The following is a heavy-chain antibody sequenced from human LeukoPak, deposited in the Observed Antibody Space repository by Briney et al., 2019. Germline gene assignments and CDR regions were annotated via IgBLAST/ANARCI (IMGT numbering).Heavy chain of an antibody. D-gene: IGHD6-13*01. CDR2: INPSGGST. CDR1: GYTFTSYY. V-gene: IGHV1-46*01. Sequence: GASVKVSCKASGYTFTSYYMHWVRQAPGQGLEWMGIINPSGGSTSYAQKFQGRVTMTRDMSTSTVYMELSSLRSDDTAVYYCARAKVSSWPTPYEIFDYWGQGTLVTVSS. CDR3: ARAKVSSWPTPYEIFDY. J-gene: IGHJ4*02.